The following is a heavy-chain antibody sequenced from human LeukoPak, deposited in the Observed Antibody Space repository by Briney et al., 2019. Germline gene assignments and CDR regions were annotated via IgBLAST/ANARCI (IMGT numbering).Heavy chain of an antibody. V-gene: IGHV1-46*01. Sequence: GASVKVSCKASGYTFTNYYIHWVRQAPGQGLEWMGVISPSGGNTNYAQKFLDRVTMTRDTSTSTVYMELSGLRSYDTAVYYCATERSGGTWFDPWGQGTLVTVSS. CDR3: ATERSGGTWFDP. CDR1: GYTFTNYY. CDR2: ISPSGGNT. D-gene: IGHD2-15*01. J-gene: IGHJ5*02.